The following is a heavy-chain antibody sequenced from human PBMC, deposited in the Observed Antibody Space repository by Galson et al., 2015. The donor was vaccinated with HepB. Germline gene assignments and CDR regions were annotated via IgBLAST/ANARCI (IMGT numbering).Heavy chain of an antibody. CDR1: GYSFTNYW. CDR3: ARGEPYNWNYVL. V-gene: IGHV5-51*03. Sequence: QSGAEVKKPGESLKISCKASGYSFTNYWIGWVRQMPGKGLEWMGIIYPGDSNTTYSPSFQGQVTMSADKSISTVYLQWSSLKSSDTAMYYCARGEPYNWNYVLWGQGTLVSVSS. CDR2: IYPGDSNT. J-gene: IGHJ4*02. D-gene: IGHD1-7*01.